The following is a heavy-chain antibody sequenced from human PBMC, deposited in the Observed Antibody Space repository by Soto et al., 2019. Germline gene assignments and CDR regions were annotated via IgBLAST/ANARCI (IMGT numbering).Heavy chain of an antibody. D-gene: IGHD1-26*01. CDR3: ARGWERLWFDP. CDR2: INSDGSST. J-gene: IGHJ5*02. CDR1: GFTFSSYW. V-gene: IGHV3-74*01. Sequence: GGSLRLSCAASGFTFSSYWMHWVRQAPGKGLVWVSRINSDGSSTSYADSVKGRFTISRDNAKNTLYLQMNSLRAEDTAVYYCARGWERLWFDPWGQGTLVTVSS.